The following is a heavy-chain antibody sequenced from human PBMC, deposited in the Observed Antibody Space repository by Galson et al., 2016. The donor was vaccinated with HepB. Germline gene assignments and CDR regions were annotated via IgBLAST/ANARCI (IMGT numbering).Heavy chain of an antibody. Sequence: QSGAEVKKPGESLKISCKGSGYSFTRYYIAWVRQMPGKGLEWMGIIYPSDSDTRYSPSFQGQVTISADKSINTAYLQWSSLKASDTAMYYCARRRDSLTGYHSYYYVMDVWGQGTTVTVSS. CDR2: IYPSDSDT. D-gene: IGHD3-9*01. V-gene: IGHV5-51*01. CDR1: GYSFTRYY. CDR3: ARRRDSLTGYHSYYYVMDV. J-gene: IGHJ6*02.